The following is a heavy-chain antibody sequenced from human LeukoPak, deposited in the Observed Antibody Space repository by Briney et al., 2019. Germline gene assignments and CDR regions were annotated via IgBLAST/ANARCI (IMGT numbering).Heavy chain of an antibody. CDR2: IKQDGSVK. CDR3: VRTSRSSSTDS. CDR1: GFTFNNYW. V-gene: IGHV3-7*01. D-gene: IGHD6-6*01. J-gene: IGHJ5*01. Sequence: SGGSLRLSCAASGFTFNNYWMSWVRQAPGKGLEWVANIKQDGSVKNYVDYMEGRFTISRDNAKNSLYLQMNGLRAEDTAVYYCVRTSRSSSTDSWVQATLVTVCS.